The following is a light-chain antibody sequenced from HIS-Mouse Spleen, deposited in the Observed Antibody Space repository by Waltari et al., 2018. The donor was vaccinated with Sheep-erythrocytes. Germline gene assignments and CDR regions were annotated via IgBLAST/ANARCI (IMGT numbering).Light chain of an antibody. CDR2: AAS. V-gene: IGKV1-8*01. CDR3: QQYYSYPLF. Sequence: AIRMTQSPSSLSASTGDRVTIPCRASQGISSYLAWYQQKPGKAPKLLIYAASTLQSGVPSRFSGSGSGTDFTLTISCLQSEDFATYYCQQYYSYPLFFGQGTKLEIK. J-gene: IGKJ2*01. CDR1: QGISSY.